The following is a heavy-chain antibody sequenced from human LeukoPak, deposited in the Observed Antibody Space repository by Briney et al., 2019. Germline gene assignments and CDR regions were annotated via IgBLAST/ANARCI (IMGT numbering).Heavy chain of an antibody. Sequence: GGSLRLSCAASGFTFSSYSMNWVRQAPGKGLEWVSYISSSSTIYYADSVKGRFTISRDNAKNSLYLQMNSLRAEDTAVYYCARDRGLWYCSSTSCSTNYFDYWGQGTLVTVSS. V-gene: IGHV3-48*01. CDR3: ARDRGLWYCSSTSCSTNYFDY. CDR1: GFTFSSYS. CDR2: ISSSSTI. J-gene: IGHJ4*02. D-gene: IGHD2-2*01.